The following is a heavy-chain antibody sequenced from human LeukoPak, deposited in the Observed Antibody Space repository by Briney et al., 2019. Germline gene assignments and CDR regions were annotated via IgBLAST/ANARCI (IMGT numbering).Heavy chain of an antibody. CDR3: AKTYYDILTGYHSPFDY. CDR2: IRYDGSNK. J-gene: IGHJ4*02. V-gene: IGHV3-30*02. D-gene: IGHD3-9*01. CDR1: GFTFSSYG. Sequence: GGSLRLSCAASGFTFSSYGMHWVRQAPGKGLECVAFIRYDGSNKYYADSVKGRFTISRDNSKNTLYLQMNSLRAEDTAVYYCAKTYYDILTGYHSPFDYWGQGTLVTVSS.